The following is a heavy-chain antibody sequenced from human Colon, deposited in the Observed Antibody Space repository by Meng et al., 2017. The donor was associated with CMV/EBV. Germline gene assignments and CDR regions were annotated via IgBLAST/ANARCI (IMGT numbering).Heavy chain of an antibody. Sequence: QRRLVQHGTEGKKPGSPVKVPCKSSGSAFTANHLHGVRQAPGQGLEWMGWIYPQDGGTYFAQKFQDWVTLTRDTSITTAYMELSGLTSDDTVIYYCVRESWYFDFWGEGTLVTVSS. CDR3: VRESWYFDF. CDR1: GSAFTANH. CDR2: IYPQDGGT. D-gene: IGHD6-13*01. V-gene: IGHV1-2*04. J-gene: IGHJ4*02.